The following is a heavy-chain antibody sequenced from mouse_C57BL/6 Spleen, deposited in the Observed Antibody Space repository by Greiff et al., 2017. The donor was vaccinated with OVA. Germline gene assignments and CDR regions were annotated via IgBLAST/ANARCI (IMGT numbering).Heavy chain of an antibody. D-gene: IGHD1-1*01. CDR1: GFTFSDYG. Sequence: DVKLVESGGGLVKPGGSLKLSCAASGFTFSDYGMHWVRQAPEKGLEWVAYISSGSSTIYYADTVKGRFTISRDNAKNTLCLQMTSLRSEDTAMYYCARPGYYGSSAWFAYWGQGTLVTVSA. CDR3: ARPGYYGSSAWFAY. J-gene: IGHJ3*01. V-gene: IGHV5-17*01. CDR2: ISSGSSTI.